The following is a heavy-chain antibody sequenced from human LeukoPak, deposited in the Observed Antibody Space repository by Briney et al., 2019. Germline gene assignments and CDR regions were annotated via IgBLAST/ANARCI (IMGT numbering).Heavy chain of an antibody. J-gene: IGHJ6*03. Sequence: GGSLRLSCVASGFTFSRYWMHWVRQAPGKGLVWVSRINSDGRSTNYADSVKGRFSISRDNSNNSVYLQMNSLRTEDTALYYCAKSGYYYYMDVWGKGTTVTVSS. V-gene: IGHV3-74*01. CDR3: AKSGYYYYMDV. CDR2: INSDGRST. D-gene: IGHD6-25*01. CDR1: GFTFSRYW.